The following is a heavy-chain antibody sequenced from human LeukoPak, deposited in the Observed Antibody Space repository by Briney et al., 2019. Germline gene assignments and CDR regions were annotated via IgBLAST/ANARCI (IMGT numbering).Heavy chain of an antibody. CDR3: ARLRYFDWLSTYYYYYMDV. Sequence: PSETLSLTCAVYGGSFSGYYWSRIRQPPGKGLEWIGEINHSGSTNYNPSLKSRVTISVDTSKNQFSLKLSSVTAADTAVYYCARLRYFDWLSTYYYYYMDVWGKGTTVTISS. CDR2: INHSGST. J-gene: IGHJ6*03. D-gene: IGHD3-9*01. V-gene: IGHV4-34*01. CDR1: GGSFSGYY.